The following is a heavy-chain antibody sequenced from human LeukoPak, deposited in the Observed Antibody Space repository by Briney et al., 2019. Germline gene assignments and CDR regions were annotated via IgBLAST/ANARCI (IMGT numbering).Heavy chain of an antibody. J-gene: IGHJ6*03. Sequence: GGSLRLSCAASGFTFSSYGMHWVRQAPGKGLEWVAVISYDGSNKYYADSVKGRFTISRDNSKNTLYLQMNSLRAEDTAVYYCAKDFYGAPYYYYMDVWGKGTTVTVSS. CDR2: ISYDGSNK. CDR1: GFTFSSYG. V-gene: IGHV3-30*18. CDR3: AKDFYGAPYYYYMDV. D-gene: IGHD4-17*01.